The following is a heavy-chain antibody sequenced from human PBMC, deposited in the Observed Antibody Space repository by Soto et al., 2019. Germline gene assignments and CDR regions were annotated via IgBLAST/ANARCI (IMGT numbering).Heavy chain of an antibody. J-gene: IGHJ4*02. V-gene: IGHV3-23*01. CDR1: GFTFSNCV. CDR3: AKGLLNGRWYAAD. CDR2: ITTNGQT. Sequence: GGSLRLSCETSGFTFSNCVMTWVRQPPGKRLEWVSVITTNGQTAYADSVKGRFTISRDNSKDAAYLQMNSLRAEDTAVYYCAKGLLNGRWYAADWGQGTLVTVSS. D-gene: IGHD6-13*01.